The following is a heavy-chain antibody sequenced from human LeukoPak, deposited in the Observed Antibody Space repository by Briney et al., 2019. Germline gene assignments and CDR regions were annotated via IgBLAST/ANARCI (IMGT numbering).Heavy chain of an antibody. CDR3: ARDLSGVAGYAYGRGIDY. J-gene: IGHJ4*02. D-gene: IGHD5-18*01. CDR2: IHYDGSNQ. Sequence: GGSLRLSCAASGFTFSSYGMHWVRQAPGKGLECVAFIHYDGSNQYYADSVKGRFTISRDNAKNSLYLQMNSLRAEDTAVYYCARDLSGVAGYAYGRGIDYWGQGTLVTVSS. CDR1: GFTFSSYG. V-gene: IGHV3-30*02.